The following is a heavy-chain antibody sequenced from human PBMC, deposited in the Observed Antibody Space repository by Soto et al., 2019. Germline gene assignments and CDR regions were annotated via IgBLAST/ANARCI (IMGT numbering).Heavy chain of an antibody. V-gene: IGHV4-39*01. J-gene: IGHJ5*02. Sequence: SETLSLTCTISGGPISSSSYYWCWIRQPPGKGLEWIESIYYSGSTYYNTSLKSRVTISVDTSKNQFSLKLSSVTAADTAVYYGARRAPDYIWGSYRPNWFDPWGQG. CDR2: IYYSGST. D-gene: IGHD3-16*02. CDR1: GGPISSSSYY. CDR3: ARRAPDYIWGSYRPNWFDP.